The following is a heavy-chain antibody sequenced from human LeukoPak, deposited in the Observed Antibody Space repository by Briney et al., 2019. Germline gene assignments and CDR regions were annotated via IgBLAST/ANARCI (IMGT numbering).Heavy chain of an antibody. Sequence: SVKVSCKASGGTFSSYAISWVRQAPGQGLEWMGRIIPIFGTANYAQKFQGSVTITTDESTSTAYMEQSSLRSEDTAVYYCASRGIAAAGPLFDYWGQGTLVTVSS. CDR2: IIPIFGTA. V-gene: IGHV1-69*05. CDR1: GGTFSSYA. CDR3: ASRGIAAAGPLFDY. J-gene: IGHJ4*02. D-gene: IGHD6-13*01.